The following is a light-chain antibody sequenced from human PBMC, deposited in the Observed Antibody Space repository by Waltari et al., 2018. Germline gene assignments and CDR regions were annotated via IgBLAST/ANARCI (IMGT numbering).Light chain of an antibody. CDR3: QAWGTHTPVL. Sequence: SYDLTQPPSVSVSPGQAVSITCSGDKLGDKFVSWYQQRPGQSPVLVIYHDAKRPSGIPDRFSGSNSGNTATLTIRGTQAVDEADYYCQAWGTHTPVLFGGGTKLTVL. CDR1: KLGDKF. CDR2: HDA. J-gene: IGLJ2*01. V-gene: IGLV3-1*01.